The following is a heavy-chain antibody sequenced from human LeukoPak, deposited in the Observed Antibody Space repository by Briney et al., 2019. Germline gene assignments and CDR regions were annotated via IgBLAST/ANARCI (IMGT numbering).Heavy chain of an antibody. J-gene: IGHJ4*02. CDR2: ISGSGGST. CDR3: AKVPSGSSYY. Sequence: WVSAISGSGGSTYYADSVKGRFTISRDNSKNTLYLQMNSLRAEDTAVYYCAKVPSGSSYYWGQGTLVTVSS. D-gene: IGHD1-26*01. V-gene: IGHV3-23*01.